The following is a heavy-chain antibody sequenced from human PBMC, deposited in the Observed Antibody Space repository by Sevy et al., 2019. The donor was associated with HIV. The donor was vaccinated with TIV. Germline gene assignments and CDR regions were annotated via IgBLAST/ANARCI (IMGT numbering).Heavy chain of an antibody. J-gene: IGHJ4*02. D-gene: IGHD3-16*01. CDR2: INPYSGAT. Sequence: ASVKVSCKASGYTFTNYYIHWVRQAPGQGLEWMGWINPYSGATNYAQKFQGRVTMTRDTSISTAYMELGRLRSDDTALFYCARDLIEYQMLTFDYWGQGTLVTVSS. V-gene: IGHV1-2*02. CDR1: GYTFTNYY. CDR3: ARDLIEYQMLTFDY.